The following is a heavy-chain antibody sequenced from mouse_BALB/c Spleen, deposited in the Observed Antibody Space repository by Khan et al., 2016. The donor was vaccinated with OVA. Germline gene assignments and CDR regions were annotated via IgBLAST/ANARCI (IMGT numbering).Heavy chain of an antibody. CDR1: GFSLTDYA. Sequence: QVQLKESGPGLVSPSQNLSITCTVSGFSLTDYAVSWIRQPPGKGLEWLGVIWGGGSKYYNSALKSRLSISKDNSRDQIFLKMNSLQTDDTAMNYYAKDPPYYAMDQGGQGTSVTVSS. V-gene: IGHV2-6-5*01. J-gene: IGHJ4*01. CDR3: AKDPPYYAMDQ. CDR2: IWGGGSK.